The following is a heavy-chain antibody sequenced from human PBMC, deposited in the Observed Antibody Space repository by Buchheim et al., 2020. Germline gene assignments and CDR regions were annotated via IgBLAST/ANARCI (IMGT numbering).Heavy chain of an antibody. D-gene: IGHD2-21*02. CDR1: GGSFSGYY. CDR2: INHSGST. J-gene: IGHJ5*02. CDR3: ARGLHIVVVTAPSWFDP. V-gene: IGHV4-34*01. Sequence: VQLQQWGAGLLKPSETLSLTCAVYGGSFSGYYWSWIRQPPGKGLEWIGEINHSGSTNYNPSLKSRVTISVDTSKNQFSLKLSSVTAADTAVYYCARGLHIVVVTAPSWFDPWGQGTL.